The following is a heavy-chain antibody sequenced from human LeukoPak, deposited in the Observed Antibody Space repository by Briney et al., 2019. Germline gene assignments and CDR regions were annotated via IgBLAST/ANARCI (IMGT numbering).Heavy chain of an antibody. CDR2: INQDGSEK. Sequence: GGSLRLSCAASGFTFSNYATSWVRQAPGKGLEWVANINQDGSEKYYVDSVKGRFTISRDNAKNSLYLQMNSLRAEDTAVYYCARGRDTFDIWGQGTMVTVSS. V-gene: IGHV3-7*01. CDR1: GFTFSNYA. J-gene: IGHJ3*02. CDR3: ARGRDTFDI.